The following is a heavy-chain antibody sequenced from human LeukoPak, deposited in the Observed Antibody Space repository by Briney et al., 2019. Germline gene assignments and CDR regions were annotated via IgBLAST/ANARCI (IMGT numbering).Heavy chain of an antibody. V-gene: IGHV1-8*01. D-gene: IGHD3-10*01. CDR3: ARSPFYFELLWFGELVGGLDP. J-gene: IGHJ5*02. Sequence: ASVKVSCKASGYTFTSYDINWVRQATGQGLEWMGWMNPNSGNTGYAQKFQGRVTMTRNTSISTAYMELSSLRSEDTAVYYCARSPFYFELLWFGELVGGLDPWGQGTLVTVSS. CDR1: GYTFTSYD. CDR2: MNPNSGNT.